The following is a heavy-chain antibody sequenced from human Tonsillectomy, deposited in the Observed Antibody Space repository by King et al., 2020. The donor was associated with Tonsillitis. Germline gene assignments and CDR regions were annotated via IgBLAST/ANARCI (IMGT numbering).Heavy chain of an antibody. CDR2: ISYDGSNK. D-gene: IGHD3-10*01. J-gene: IGHJ2*01. Sequence: VQLVESGGGVVQPGRSLRLSCAASGFTFSSYGMYWVRQAPGKGLEWGAVISYDGSNKYYADSVKGRFTISRDNSKNTLYLQMNSLRAEDTAVYYCAKDRLELRLASYFDLWGRGTLVAVSS. CDR3: AKDRLELRLASYFDL. CDR1: GFTFSSYG. V-gene: IGHV3-30*18.